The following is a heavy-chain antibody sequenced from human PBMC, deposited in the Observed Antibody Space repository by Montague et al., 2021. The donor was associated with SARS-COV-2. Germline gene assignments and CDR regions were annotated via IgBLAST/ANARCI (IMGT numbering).Heavy chain of an antibody. V-gene: IGHV3-23*03. Sequence: SLRLSCAASGFTFSNSPMSWVRQAPGKGLEWVSVIHSAGRGTYYADSVKGRFTISRDNLKNTVYLQMNSLRDVDTALYYCAKVGDIFTVYSLINFDAWGQGTLVVVSS. D-gene: IGHD3-9*01. J-gene: IGHJ1*01. CDR1: GFTFSNSP. CDR2: IHSAGRGT. CDR3: AKVGDIFTVYSLINFDA.